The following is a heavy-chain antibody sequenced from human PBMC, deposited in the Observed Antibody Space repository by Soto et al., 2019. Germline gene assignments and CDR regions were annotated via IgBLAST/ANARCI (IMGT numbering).Heavy chain of an antibody. D-gene: IGHD3-22*01. CDR3: ARMSYFYDKWYFDL. CDR1: GASINNNDYY. J-gene: IGHJ2*01. CDR2: VYYSGTT. Sequence: PSETQSLTCTVSGASINNNDYYWSWIRQTPGKGLEWIGYVYYSGTTDYIPSLKSRLSMSIDKSQNQFTLKLNSVTAADTATYYCARMSYFYDKWYFDLWGRGTLVTVSS. V-gene: IGHV4-30-4*01.